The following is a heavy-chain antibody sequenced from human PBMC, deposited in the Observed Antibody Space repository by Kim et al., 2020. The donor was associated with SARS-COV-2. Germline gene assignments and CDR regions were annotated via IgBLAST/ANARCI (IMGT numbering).Heavy chain of an antibody. V-gene: IGHV3-30*18. J-gene: IGHJ5*02. CDR3: AKDHGRYCSGGSCYNWFDP. CDR2: ISYDGSNK. D-gene: IGHD2-15*01. CDR1: GFTFSSYG. Sequence: GGSLILSCAASGFTFSSYGMHWVRQAPGKGLEWVAVISYDGSNKYYADSVKGRFTISRDSSKNTLYLQMNSLRSEDTAVYYCAKDHGRYCSGGSCYNWFDPWGQGTLVTVSS.